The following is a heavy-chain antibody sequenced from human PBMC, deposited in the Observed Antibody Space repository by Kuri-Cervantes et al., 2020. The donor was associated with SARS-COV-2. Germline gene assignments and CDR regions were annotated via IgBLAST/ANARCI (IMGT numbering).Heavy chain of an antibody. CDR3: AKDVGYGVTSELDITYFDY. CDR2: LNPETGNT. V-gene: IGHV1-8*02. CDR1: GYSYSTYD. Sequence: ASVNVSCMASGYSYSTYDINGVRQAAGQGLEWMGWLNPETGNTGNAKKFQGRVKMTTDTSINKAYMEVSSLRFKDTAVYFCAKDVGYGVTSELDITYFDYWGQGTLVTVSS. D-gene: IGHD4-23*01. J-gene: IGHJ4*02.